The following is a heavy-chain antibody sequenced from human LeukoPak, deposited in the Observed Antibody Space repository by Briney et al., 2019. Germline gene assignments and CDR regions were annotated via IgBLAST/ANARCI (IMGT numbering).Heavy chain of an antibody. CDR3: ALAGLWFGELPAI. CDR1: GFTFSSYA. V-gene: IGHV3-23*01. J-gene: IGHJ4*02. Sequence: PGGSLRLSCAASGFTFSSYAMSCVRQAPGRELEWVSAISGSGGSTYYADSVKGRFTISRDNSKNTLYLQMNSLRAEDTAVYYCALAGLWFGELPAIWGQGTLVTVSS. D-gene: IGHD3-10*01. CDR2: ISGSGGST.